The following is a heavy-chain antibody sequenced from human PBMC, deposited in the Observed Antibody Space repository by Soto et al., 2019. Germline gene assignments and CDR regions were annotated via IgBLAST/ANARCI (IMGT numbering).Heavy chain of an antibody. CDR1: GFTFSSYS. Sequence: GGSLRLSCAASGFTFSSYSMNWVRQAPGKGLEWVSYISSSSSTIYYADSVKGRFTISRDNAKNSLYLQMNSLRAEDTAVYYCARDGVLGVPAARGIAAAQTNYYYYGMDVWGQGTTVTVSS. CDR2: ISSSSSTI. V-gene: IGHV3-48*01. D-gene: IGHD6-13*01. CDR3: ARDGVLGVPAARGIAAAQTNYYYYGMDV. J-gene: IGHJ6*02.